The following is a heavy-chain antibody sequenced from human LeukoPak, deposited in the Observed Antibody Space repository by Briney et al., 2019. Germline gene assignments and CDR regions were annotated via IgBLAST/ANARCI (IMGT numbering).Heavy chain of an antibody. D-gene: IGHD3-10*02. CDR2: ISYDGNNK. J-gene: IGHJ4*02. CDR3: ARRGGTMFNYSPFDC. Sequence: GGSLRLSCAASGFTFSSYSMHWVRQAPGKGLEWVAVISYDGNNKYYADSVKGRFTISRDNSKNTMYLQMNSLRAEDTAVYYCARRGGTMFNYSPFDCWGQGPLVTVSS. CDR1: GFTFSSYS. V-gene: IGHV3-30*04.